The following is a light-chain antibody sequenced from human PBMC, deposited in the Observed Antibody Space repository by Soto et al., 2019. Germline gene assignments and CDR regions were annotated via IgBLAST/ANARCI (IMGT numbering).Light chain of an antibody. CDR1: SGHSSYA. J-gene: IGLJ3*02. Sequence: QLVLTQSPSASASLGASVKLTCTLSSGHSSYAIAWHQLQPEKGPRYLMKLNSDGSHSKGDGIPDRFSGSSSGAERYLTISSLQSEDEADYYCQTWGTGIRVFGGGTKLTVL. V-gene: IGLV4-69*01. CDR3: QTWGTGIRV. CDR2: LNSDGSH.